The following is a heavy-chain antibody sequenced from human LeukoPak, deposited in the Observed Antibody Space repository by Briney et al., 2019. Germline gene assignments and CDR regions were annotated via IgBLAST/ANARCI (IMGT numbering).Heavy chain of an antibody. CDR1: GGSISSYY. D-gene: IGHD2-2*02. Sequence: SETLSLTCTVSGGSISSYYWSWIRQPAGKGLEWIGRIYTSGSTNYNPSLKSRVTMSVDTSKNQFSLKLSSVTAADTAVYYCARDPYCISSSCYTNWFDPWGQGTLVTVSS. J-gene: IGHJ5*02. V-gene: IGHV4-4*07. CDR3: ARDPYCISSSCYTNWFDP. CDR2: IYTSGST.